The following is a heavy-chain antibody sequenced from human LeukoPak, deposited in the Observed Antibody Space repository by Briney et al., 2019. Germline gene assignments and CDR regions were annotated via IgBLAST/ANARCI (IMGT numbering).Heavy chain of an antibody. D-gene: IGHD3-22*01. CDR1: GYTFTSYY. Sequence: VASVKVSCKASGYTFTSYYMHWVRQAPGQGLEWMGIINPSGGGTSYAQKFQGRVTMTRDTSTSTVYMELSSLRSEDTAVYYCARVKPNYYDSSAYGTFDIWGQGTMVTVSS. CDR2: INPSGGGT. CDR3: ARVKPNYYDSSAYGTFDI. J-gene: IGHJ3*02. V-gene: IGHV1-46*01.